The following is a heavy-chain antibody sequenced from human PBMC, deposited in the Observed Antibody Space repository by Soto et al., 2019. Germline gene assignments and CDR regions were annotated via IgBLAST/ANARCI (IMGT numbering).Heavy chain of an antibody. CDR1: GFTFSSYA. Sequence: GGSLRLSCAASGFTFSSYAMSWVRQAPGKGLDWVSTISSSGGSTYYVDSVKGRFSISRDNSKDTLYLQMNSLRDEDTAVYYCAKSLPSYCGADCWFDYWGQGTLVTVSS. V-gene: IGHV3-23*01. CDR3: AKSLPSYCGADCWFDY. CDR2: ISSSGGST. J-gene: IGHJ4*02. D-gene: IGHD2-21*02.